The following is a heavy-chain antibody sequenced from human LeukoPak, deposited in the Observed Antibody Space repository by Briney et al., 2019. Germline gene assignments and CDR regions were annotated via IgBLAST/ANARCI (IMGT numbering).Heavy chain of an antibody. CDR2: ISGSGGST. Sequence: QPGGSLRLSCAASGFTFSSYAMSWVRQAPGKGLEWVSAISGSGGSTYYADSVKGQFTISRDNSKNTLYLQMDSLRAEDTAVYYCAKVCLIAAVNWFDPWGQGTLVTVSS. V-gene: IGHV3-23*01. J-gene: IGHJ5*02. CDR1: GFTFSSYA. CDR3: AKVCLIAAVNWFDP. D-gene: IGHD6-13*01.